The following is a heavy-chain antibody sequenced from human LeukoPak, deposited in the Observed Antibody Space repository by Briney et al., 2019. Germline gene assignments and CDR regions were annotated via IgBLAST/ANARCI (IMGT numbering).Heavy chain of an antibody. CDR3: ARLFSQDDAFDI. J-gene: IGHJ3*02. CDR2: INPSGGST. V-gene: IGHV1-46*03. Sequence: ASVKVSCKASGYTFTSYYMHCVRQAPGQGLEWMGLINPSGGSTSCAQKFQGRVTMTRDTSTSTVYMELSSLRSEDTVVYYCARLFSQDDAFDIWGQGTMVTVSS. CDR1: GYTFTSYY.